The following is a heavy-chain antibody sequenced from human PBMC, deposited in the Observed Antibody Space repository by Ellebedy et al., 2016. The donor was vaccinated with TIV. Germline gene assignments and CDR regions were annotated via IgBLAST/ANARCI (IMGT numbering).Heavy chain of an antibody. V-gene: IGHV1-2*02. Sequence: ASVKVSCKASGYVFTAYYIHWVRQAHGQGLEWMGWINPDSGGTNLPQKFQGRVTMTRDTSVNTAYMELSRLQSDDTAVYYCARVLRATSGMDVWGQGTTVIVS. CDR3: ARVLRATSGMDV. CDR2: INPDSGGT. CDR1: GYVFTAYY. D-gene: IGHD4/OR15-4a*01. J-gene: IGHJ6*02.